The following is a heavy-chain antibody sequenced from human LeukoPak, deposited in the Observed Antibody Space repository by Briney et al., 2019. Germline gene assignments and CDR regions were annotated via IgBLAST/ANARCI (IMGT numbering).Heavy chain of an antibody. V-gene: IGHV3-48*02. CDR2: INSGSSVI. Sequence: PGGSLRLSCSASGFTFSSYSMNWVRQAPGKGLEWVSYINSGSSVISYADSVKGRFTMSRDNAKNSLYLQMNSLRDEDTAVYFCARDTLYSFDYWGQGTLVTVSS. J-gene: IGHJ4*02. CDR1: GFTFSSYS. D-gene: IGHD2-15*01. CDR3: ARDTLYSFDY.